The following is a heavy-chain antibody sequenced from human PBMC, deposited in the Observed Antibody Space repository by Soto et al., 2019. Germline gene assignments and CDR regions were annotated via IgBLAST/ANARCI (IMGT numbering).Heavy chain of an antibody. CDR3: ASLPWDIVVVPAAHGWFDP. CDR2: IYYSGST. D-gene: IGHD2-2*01. J-gene: IGHJ5*02. Sequence: SQTLLLTCTVSGGSISSSSYYWGWIRQPPGKGLEWIGSIYYSGSTYYNPSLKSRVTISVDTSKNQFSLKLSSVTAADTAVYYCASLPWDIVVVPAAHGWFDPWGQGTLVTVSS. V-gene: IGHV4-39*01. CDR1: GGSISSSSYY.